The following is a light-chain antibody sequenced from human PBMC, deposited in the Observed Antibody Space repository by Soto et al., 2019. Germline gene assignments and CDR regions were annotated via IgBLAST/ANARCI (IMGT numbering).Light chain of an antibody. CDR2: KDS. CDR3: QSADSSGTYPV. CDR1: ALPKQY. V-gene: IGLV3-25*02. J-gene: IGLJ3*02. Sequence: SYELTQPPSVSVSPGQTARITCSGDALPKQYAYWYQQKPGQSPVRVIYKDSERPSGIPERFSGSSSGTTVTLTISGVQAEDEADSYCQSADSSGTYPVFGGGTKLTVL.